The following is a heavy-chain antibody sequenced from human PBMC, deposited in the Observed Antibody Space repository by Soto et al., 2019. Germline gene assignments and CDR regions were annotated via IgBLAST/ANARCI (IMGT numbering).Heavy chain of an antibody. V-gene: IGHV4-30-4*01. J-gene: IGHJ6*02. CDR3: ARDRAKCKDDYYYGMDV. Sequence: QVQLQESGPGLVKPSQTLSLTCTVSGGSISSGDDFLTWIRQPPGKGLEWIGPIYYSGRTYYTPSLMRRLTMSVDTSKIQFSLKLSSATAADTAVYYCARDRAKCKDDYYYGMDVWGQGTTVTVSS. CDR2: IYYSGRT. CDR1: GGSISSGDDF. D-gene: IGHD3-10*01.